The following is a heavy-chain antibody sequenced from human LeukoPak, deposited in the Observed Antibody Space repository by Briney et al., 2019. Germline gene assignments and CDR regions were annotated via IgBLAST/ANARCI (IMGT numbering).Heavy chain of an antibody. Sequence: PGGSLRLSCAASGFTFSSYGMNWVRQAPGKGLEWVSAISGSGGNTYYADSVKGRFTISRDNSKNTLYLQMNSLRAEDTAVYYCAKDFGAGPDHYDILTGYPPSFDYWGQGTLVTVSS. CDR3: AKDFGAGPDHYDILTGYPPSFDY. D-gene: IGHD3-9*01. J-gene: IGHJ4*02. CDR1: GFTFSSYG. V-gene: IGHV3-23*01. CDR2: ISGSGGNT.